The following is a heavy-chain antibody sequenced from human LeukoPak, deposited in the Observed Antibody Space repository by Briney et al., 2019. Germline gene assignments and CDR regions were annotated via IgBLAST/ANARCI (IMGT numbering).Heavy chain of an antibody. Sequence: ASVKVSCKASGYTFTAYSMHWVRQAPGQGLEWMGWIKPNSGVTNYAQRFQDRVTMTRDTSISTAYMELSRLRSDDTAVYYCARVPRPPGLRPGRYYTDVWGKGTTVTVSS. D-gene: IGHD3-16*01. CDR3: ARVPRPPGLRPGRYYTDV. CDR1: GYTFTAYS. CDR2: IKPNSGVT. J-gene: IGHJ6*03. V-gene: IGHV1-2*02.